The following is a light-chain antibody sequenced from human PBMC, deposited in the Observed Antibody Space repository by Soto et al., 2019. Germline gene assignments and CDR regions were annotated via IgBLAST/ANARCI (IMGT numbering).Light chain of an antibody. CDR1: QSISSW. J-gene: IGKJ3*01. CDR2: DAA. Sequence: DIQMTQSPSTLSASVGDRVTITCRASQSISSWLAWYQQKPGKAPKLLIYDAASLESGVPSRFSGSGSGTEFTLTISSLQPDDFATYYCQQYNSYSFFGPGTKVDI. V-gene: IGKV1-5*01. CDR3: QQYNSYSF.